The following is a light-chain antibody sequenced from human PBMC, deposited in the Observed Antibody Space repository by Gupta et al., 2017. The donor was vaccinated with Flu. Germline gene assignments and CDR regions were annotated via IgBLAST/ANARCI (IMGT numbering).Light chain of an antibody. CDR3: SSFTGSTTLGV. Sequence: QSALTQPASVSGSPGQSITISCTGTSSDVGEYNYVSWYQQHPGKAPKLIIYEVSNRPSGVSNRFSGSKSGNTASLTISGLQADDEADYYCSSFTGSTTLGVFGTGTKVTVL. CDR1: SSDVGEYNY. J-gene: IGLJ1*01. CDR2: EVS. V-gene: IGLV2-14*01.